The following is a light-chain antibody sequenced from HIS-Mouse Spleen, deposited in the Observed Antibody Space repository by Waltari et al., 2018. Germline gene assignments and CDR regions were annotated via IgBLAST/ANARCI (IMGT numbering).Light chain of an antibody. CDR2: EDS. V-gene: IGLV3-10*01. J-gene: IGLJ2*01. Sequence: SYELTQPPSVSVSPGQTARNTCPGEAWPKKYAYWYQQKSGQAPVLVIYEDSKRPSGIPERFSGSSSGTMATLTISGAQVEDEADYYCYSTDSSGNHRVFGGGTKLTVL. CDR1: AWPKKY. CDR3: YSTDSSGNHRV.